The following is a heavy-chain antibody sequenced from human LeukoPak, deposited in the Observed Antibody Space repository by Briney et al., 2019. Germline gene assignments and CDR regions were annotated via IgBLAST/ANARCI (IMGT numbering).Heavy chain of an antibody. CDR3: ARDSKGIAVAGLEAVDAFDI. J-gene: IGHJ3*02. CDR1: GFNFSRNW. CDR2: IKQDGSEE. V-gene: IGHV3-7*01. D-gene: IGHD6-19*01. Sequence: PGGSLRLSCAASGFNFSRNWMTWVRQAPGKGLEWVANIKQDGSEEYYVDSVKGRFTISRDNAKNSLYLQMNSLRAEDTAVYYCARDSKGIAVAGLEAVDAFDIWGQGTMVTVSS.